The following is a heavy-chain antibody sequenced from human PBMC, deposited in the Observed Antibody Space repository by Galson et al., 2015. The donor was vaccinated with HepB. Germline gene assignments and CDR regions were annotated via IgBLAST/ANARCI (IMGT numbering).Heavy chain of an antibody. CDR2: ISHDGSNK. V-gene: IGHV3-30*18. Sequence: SLRLSCAASGITFSSYGMHWVRQAPGKGLEWLAVISHDGSNKYYADSMKGRLTISRDDSKSTVYLEMNSLRVEDTAVYYCAKDRQRFSSGWYGEDYWGQGTLVTVSS. D-gene: IGHD6-19*01. J-gene: IGHJ4*02. CDR3: AKDRQRFSSGWYGEDY. CDR1: GITFSSYG.